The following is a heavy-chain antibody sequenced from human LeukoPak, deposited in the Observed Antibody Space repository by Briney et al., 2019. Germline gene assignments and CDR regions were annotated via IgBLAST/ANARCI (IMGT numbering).Heavy chain of an antibody. D-gene: IGHD5-12*01. CDR2: IIPIFGTA. V-gene: IGHV1-69*13. Sequence: SVKVSCKASGGTFSSYAISWVRQAPGQGLEWMGGIIPIFGTANYAQKFQGRVTIAADESTSTAYMELSSLRSEDTAVYYCARAVLSGYDKYYFDYWGQGTLVTVSS. J-gene: IGHJ4*02. CDR1: GGTFSSYA. CDR3: ARAVLSGYDKYYFDY.